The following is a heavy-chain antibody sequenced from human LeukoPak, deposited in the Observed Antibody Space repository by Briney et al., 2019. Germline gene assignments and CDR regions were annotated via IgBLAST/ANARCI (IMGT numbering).Heavy chain of an antibody. J-gene: IGHJ6*02. D-gene: IGHD3-22*01. CDR2: ISGSGGST. CDR3: ARCITMIPRSAYYYGMDV. V-gene: IGHV3-23*01. Sequence: GGSLRLSCAASGFTFSSSAMNWVRQAPGKGLEWVSAISGSGGSTYYADSVKGRFTISRDNSKNTLYLQMNSLRAEDTAVYYCARCITMIPRSAYYYGMDVWGQGTTVTVSS. CDR1: GFTFSSSA.